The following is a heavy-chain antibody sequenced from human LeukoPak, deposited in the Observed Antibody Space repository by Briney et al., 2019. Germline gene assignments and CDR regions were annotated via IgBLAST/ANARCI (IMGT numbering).Heavy chain of an antibody. CDR1: GGTFSSYA. D-gene: IGHD1-26*01. V-gene: IGHV1-18*01. J-gene: IGHJ4*02. CDR2: ISAYNGNT. CDR3: ARGMDSGSYEDY. Sequence: ASVKVSCKASGGTFSSYAISWVRQAPGQGLEWMGWISAYNGNTNYAQKLQGRVTMTTDTSTSTAYMELRSLRSDDTAVYYCARGMDSGSYEDYWGQGTLVTVSS.